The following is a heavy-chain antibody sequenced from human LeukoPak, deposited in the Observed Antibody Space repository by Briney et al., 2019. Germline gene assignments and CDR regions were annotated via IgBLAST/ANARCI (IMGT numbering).Heavy chain of an antibody. V-gene: IGHV3-23*01. CDR1: GFTFSSYA. D-gene: IGHD6-19*01. Sequence: QSGGSLRLSCAASGFTFSSYAMSWVRQAPGKVLEWVSTFSGSGGNTYYADSVKGRFTIARDNSKKTLSLQMNGLRVEDTAVYYCVRVQFQWFDPWGQGTLVTVSS. J-gene: IGHJ5*02. CDR2: FSGSGGNT. CDR3: VRVQFQWFDP.